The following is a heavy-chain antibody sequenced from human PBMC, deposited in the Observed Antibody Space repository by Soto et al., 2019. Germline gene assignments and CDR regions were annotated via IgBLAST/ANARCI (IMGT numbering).Heavy chain of an antibody. D-gene: IGHD6-6*01. J-gene: IGHJ4*02. CDR2: VSGLGATT. CDR1: GFTFNSYA. CDR3: AKLSQYSSSYYFNS. Sequence: GGSLRLSCAASGFTFNSYAMSCGRHSPGKGLEWVSSVSGLGATTHHADSVQGRFTISRDNSRNTLYLQMNSLRAEDTAVYYCAKLSQYSSSYYFNSWGQGTLVTVSS. V-gene: IGHV3-23*01.